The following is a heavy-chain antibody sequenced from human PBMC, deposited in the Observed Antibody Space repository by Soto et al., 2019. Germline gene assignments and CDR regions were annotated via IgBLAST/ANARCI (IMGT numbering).Heavy chain of an antibody. J-gene: IGHJ4*02. CDR1: GFTFSSYG. D-gene: IGHD3-9*01. CDR3: AKDKLKDYDILTGYYNYFDY. CDR2: ISYDGSNK. Sequence: GGSLRLSCAASGFTFSSYGMHWVRQAPGKGLEWVAVISYDGSNKYYADSVKGRFTISRDNSKNTLYLQMNSLRAEDTAVYYCAKDKLKDYDILTGYYNYFDYWGQGTLVTVSS. V-gene: IGHV3-30*18.